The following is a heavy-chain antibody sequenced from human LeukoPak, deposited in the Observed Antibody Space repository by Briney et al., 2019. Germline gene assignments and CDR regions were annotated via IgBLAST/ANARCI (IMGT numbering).Heavy chain of an antibody. V-gene: IGHV1-69*04. CDR1: GGTFSSFA. J-gene: IGHJ4*02. Sequence: SVKVSCKASGGTFSSFAINWVRQAPGQGLEWLGRIIPVLDVTHYAQNFQGRVTITADKSTTTTYMDLTDLVSEDTALYYCAKGGPAAPFDHWGQGTLVSVSS. CDR2: IIPVLDVT. D-gene: IGHD6-13*01. CDR3: AKGGPAAPFDH.